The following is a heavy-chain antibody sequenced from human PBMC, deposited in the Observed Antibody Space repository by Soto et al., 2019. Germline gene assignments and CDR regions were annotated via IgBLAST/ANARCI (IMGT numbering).Heavy chain of an antibody. V-gene: IGHV4-4*07. CDR1: GGSISSYY. CDR2: IYTSGST. CDR3: ARGVYGGSSSPYPLFFDY. Sequence: PEDTLSLTCTVSGGSISSYYWSWIRQPAGKGLEWIGRIYTSGSTNYNPSLKSRVTMSVDTSKNQFSLKLSSVTAADTAVYYCARGVYGGSSSPYPLFFDYWGQGTLVTVSS. J-gene: IGHJ4*02. D-gene: IGHD6-6*01.